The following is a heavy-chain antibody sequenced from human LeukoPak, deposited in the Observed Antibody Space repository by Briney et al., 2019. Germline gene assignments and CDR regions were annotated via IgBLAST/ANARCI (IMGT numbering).Heavy chain of an antibody. D-gene: IGHD3-9*01. CDR2: ISWNSGSI. CDR3: VKDTRDILTGYYNTALDY. J-gene: IGHJ4*02. CDR1: GFTFDDYA. Sequence: GGSLRLSCAASGFTFDDYAMHWVRQAPGKGLEWVSGISWNSGSIGYADSVKGRFTISRDNAKNSLYLQMDSLRDEDTALYYCVKDTRDILTGYYNTALDYWGQGTLVTVSS. V-gene: IGHV3-9*01.